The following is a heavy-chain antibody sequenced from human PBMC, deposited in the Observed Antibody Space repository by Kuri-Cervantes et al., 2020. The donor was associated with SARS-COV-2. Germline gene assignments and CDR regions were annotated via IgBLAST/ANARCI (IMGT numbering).Heavy chain of an antibody. V-gene: IGHV4-39*01. D-gene: IGHD6-13*01. CDR3: ARVDNHSRYGNNWFDP. CDR1: GGSISSSSYY. CDR2: IYYSGST. Sequence: GSLRLSCTVSGGSISSSSYYWGWIRQPPGKGLEWIGSIYYSGSTYYNPSLKSRVTISVDTSKNQFSLKLSSVTAADTAVYYCARVDNHSRYGNNWFDPWGQGTLVTVSS. J-gene: IGHJ5*02.